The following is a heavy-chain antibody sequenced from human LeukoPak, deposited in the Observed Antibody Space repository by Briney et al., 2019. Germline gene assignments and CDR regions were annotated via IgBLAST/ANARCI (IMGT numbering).Heavy chain of an antibody. CDR2: IKQDGSEM. V-gene: IGHV3-7*01. D-gene: IGHD7-27*01. J-gene: IGHJ4*02. CDR1: GFTFTNYW. Sequence: GGSLRLSCAASGFTFTNYWMSWVRQTPGEAPEWVANIKQDGSEMYYLDSVKGRFTISRDNAKNSPYLQMDSLRGDDTAIYYCARDKVTGASYFDYWGQGTLVTVSS. CDR3: ARDKVTGASYFDY.